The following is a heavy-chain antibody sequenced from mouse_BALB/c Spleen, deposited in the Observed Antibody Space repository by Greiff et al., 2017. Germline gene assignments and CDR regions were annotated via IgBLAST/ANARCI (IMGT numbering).Heavy chain of an antibody. CDR2: ISYSGST. V-gene: IGHV3-8*02. CDR1: GYSITSGY. Sequence: EVKLVESGPSLVKPSQSLSLTCPVTGYSITSGYWNWFRQFLGNKLEYMGYISYSGSTYYNPSLKSRISTTRDTSKNQYYLQLNSVTTEDTATDYCARVYYYGSSYGDMDDRGQGTTVTVAS. D-gene: IGHD1-1*01. J-gene: IGHJ4*01. CDR3: ARVYYYGSSYGDMDD.